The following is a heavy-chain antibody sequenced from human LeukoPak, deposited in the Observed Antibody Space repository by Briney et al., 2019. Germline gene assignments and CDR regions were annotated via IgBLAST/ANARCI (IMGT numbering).Heavy chain of an antibody. J-gene: IGHJ5*02. D-gene: IGHD6-13*01. CDR3: MRDLLDFGSSSWRRYNWFDP. Sequence: ASVRVSCKASGYTFTNYGISWVRQAPGQGLEWMGWISGYTGDTKYAQKFQGRLTMTTDTPTSTAYMDLRSLTSDDTAIYFCMRDLLDFGSSSWRRYNWFDPWGQGTLVIVSA. CDR1: GYTFTNYG. CDR2: ISGYTGDT. V-gene: IGHV1-18*04.